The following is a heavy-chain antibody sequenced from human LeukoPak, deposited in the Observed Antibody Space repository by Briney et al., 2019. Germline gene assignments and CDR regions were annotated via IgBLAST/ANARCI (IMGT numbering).Heavy chain of an antibody. D-gene: IGHD3-3*01. CDR2: ISWDGGST. CDR1: GFTFDDYT. V-gene: IGHV3-43*01. Sequence: GGSLRLSCAASGFTFDDYTMHWVRQAPGKGLEWVSLISWDGGSTYYADSVKGRFTISRDNSKNSLYLQMNSLRTEDTALYYCAKDMMDFWSGYQNYYYYGMDVWGQGTTVTVSS. CDR3: AKDMMDFWSGYQNYYYYGMDV. J-gene: IGHJ6*02.